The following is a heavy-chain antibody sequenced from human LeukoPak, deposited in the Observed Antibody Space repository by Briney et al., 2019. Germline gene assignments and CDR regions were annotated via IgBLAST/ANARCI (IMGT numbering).Heavy chain of an antibody. CDR3: AKASSDSSGWSYY. Sequence: GGSLRLSCATSGFTFSIYTMTWVRQAPGKGLEWVSTIIGSGGRTYNADSVKGRFTISRDNSKNTLYLQMTSLRAEDTAVYYCAKASSDSSGWSYYWGQGTLVTVSS. V-gene: IGHV3-23*01. CDR1: GFTFSIYT. J-gene: IGHJ4*02. CDR2: IIGSGGRT. D-gene: IGHD6-19*01.